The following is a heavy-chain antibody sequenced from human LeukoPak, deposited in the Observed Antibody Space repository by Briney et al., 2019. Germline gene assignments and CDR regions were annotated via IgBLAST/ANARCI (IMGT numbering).Heavy chain of an antibody. D-gene: IGHD6-13*01. V-gene: IGHV3-33*01. CDR3: ASDRTAAGILDY. CDR1: GFTFSSYG. J-gene: IGHJ4*02. Sequence: PGGYLRLSCAASGFTFSSYGMHWVRQAPGKGLEWVAVIWYDGSNRYYADSVKGRFTISRDNSKNTLYLQMNSLRAEDTAVYYCASDRTAAGILDYWGQGTLVTVSS. CDR2: IWYDGSNR.